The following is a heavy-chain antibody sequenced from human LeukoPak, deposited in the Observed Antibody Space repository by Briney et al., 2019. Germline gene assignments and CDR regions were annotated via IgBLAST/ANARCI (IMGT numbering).Heavy chain of an antibody. CDR2: IYPGDSDT. D-gene: IGHD1-26*01. CDR3: ARSDIVGATAVSWFDP. CDR1: GYSFTSYW. V-gene: IGHV5-51*01. J-gene: IGHJ5*02. Sequence: GESLKFSCKGSGYSFTSYWIGWVRQLPGKGLEWMGIIYPGDSDTRYSPSFQGQVTISADKSISTAYLQWSSLKASDTAMYYCARSDIVGATAVSWFDPWGQGTLVTVSS.